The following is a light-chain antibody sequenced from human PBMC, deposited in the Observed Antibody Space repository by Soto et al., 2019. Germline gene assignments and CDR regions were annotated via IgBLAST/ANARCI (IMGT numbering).Light chain of an antibody. CDR1: QSISSN. CDR2: RTS. CDR3: QQYTEWPPFP. J-gene: IGKJ5*01. Sequence: EIVMTPSPATLAVSPGARATLSCRASQSISSNLAWYQQKPGQAPRLLMFRTSSRATGFPARFSGSRSGTEFNLTISSLQSEDFAVYYCQQYTEWPPFPFGQGTRLEIK. V-gene: IGKV3-15*01.